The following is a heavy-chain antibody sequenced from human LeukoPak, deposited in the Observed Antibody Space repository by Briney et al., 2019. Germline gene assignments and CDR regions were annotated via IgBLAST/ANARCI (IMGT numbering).Heavy chain of an antibody. V-gene: IGHV3-23*01. CDR3: AKHSGWYSDFDY. D-gene: IGHD6-19*01. CDR2: ISGSGGST. J-gene: IGHJ4*02. CDR1: GFTFSSYG. Sequence: GGSLRLSCAASGFTFSSYGMHWVRQAPGKGLEWVSAISGSGGSTYYADSVKGRFTISRDNSKNTLYLQMNSLRAEDTAVYYCAKHSGWYSDFDYWGQGTLVTVSS.